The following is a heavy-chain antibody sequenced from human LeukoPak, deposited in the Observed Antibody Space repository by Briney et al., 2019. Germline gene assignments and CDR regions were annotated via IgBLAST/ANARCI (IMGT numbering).Heavy chain of an antibody. V-gene: IGHV3-30*03. J-gene: IGHJ4*02. CDR3: ARGGGTAAGPFYFDY. CDR1: GFTFSSYA. Sequence: GGSLRLSCAASGFTFSSYAMSWVRQAPGKGLEWVAAISYDGSNKYYADSEKGRFTISRDNAKNSLYLQMNSLRAEDTAVYYWARGGGTAAGPFYFDYWGQGTLVTVSS. CDR2: ISYDGSNK. D-gene: IGHD6-13*01.